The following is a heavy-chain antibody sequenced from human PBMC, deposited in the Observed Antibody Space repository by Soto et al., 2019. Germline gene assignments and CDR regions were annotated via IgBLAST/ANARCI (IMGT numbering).Heavy chain of an antibody. D-gene: IGHD6-19*01. V-gene: IGHV1-46*01. CDR2: INPNGGST. CDR3: AREKWLVRRNDPFDI. Sequence: QVQLVQSGAEVKKPGASVKVSCKASGDTFINYYMHWVRQAPGQGLEWMGIINPNGGSTTYAQKFQGRVTLTRDTSTNTVNMELSRLRSEDTAVYYCAREKWLVRRNDPFDIWGQGTMVTVSS. CDR1: GDTFINYY. J-gene: IGHJ3*02.